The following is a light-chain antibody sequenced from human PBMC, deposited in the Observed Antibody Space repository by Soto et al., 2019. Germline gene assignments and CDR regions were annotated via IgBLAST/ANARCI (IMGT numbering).Light chain of an antibody. Sequence: QAVVTQPPSVSEAPRQRVTISCSGSRSNVGNNAVNWYQQLPGKAPKLLIYYDDLLPSGVSDRFSGSKSGTSASLAISGLQSEDEADYYCAVWDDSLNGVVFGGGTKVTVL. CDR2: YDD. V-gene: IGLV1-36*01. CDR1: RSNVGNNA. CDR3: AVWDDSLNGVV. J-gene: IGLJ3*02.